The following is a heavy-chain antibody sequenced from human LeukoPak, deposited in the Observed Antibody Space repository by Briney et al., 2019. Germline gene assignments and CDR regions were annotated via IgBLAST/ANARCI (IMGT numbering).Heavy chain of an antibody. J-gene: IGHJ6*03. CDR1: GFTLSSYE. Sequence: GGSLRLSCTVSGFTLSSYEMSWIRQAPGKGLEWVSSIDYSGGSSYYPDSVKGRFTISRDDSKNTLYLQLNSLRAEDTAVYYCARGDPENYYYYYMDVWGKGTTVTVSS. V-gene: IGHV3-23*01. CDR2: IDYSGGSS. D-gene: IGHD2-21*02. CDR3: ARGDPENYYYYYMDV.